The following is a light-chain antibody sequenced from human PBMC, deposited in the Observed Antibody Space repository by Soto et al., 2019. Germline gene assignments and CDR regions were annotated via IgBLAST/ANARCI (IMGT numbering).Light chain of an antibody. Sequence: SVLTQSPGTLSLSPGERATLSCRASQTVSNIYLSWYQQKPGQAPRLLIYGASIRATGIPDRCSGSRSGADFTLTISRLEPEDFAVYYCQQFDDSPPAFTFGQGTKLEI. CDR1: QTVSNIY. J-gene: IGKJ2*01. CDR2: GAS. V-gene: IGKV3-20*01. CDR3: QQFDDSPPAFT.